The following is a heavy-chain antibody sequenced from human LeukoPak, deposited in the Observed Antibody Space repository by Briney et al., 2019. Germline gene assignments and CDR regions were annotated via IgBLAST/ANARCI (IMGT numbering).Heavy chain of an antibody. CDR3: AGGRITIFGVVMPNGMDV. J-gene: IGHJ6*04. CDR2: IYYSGST. CDR1: GGSISSYY. V-gene: IGHV4-59*01. D-gene: IGHD3-3*01. Sequence: SETLSLTCTVSGGSISSYYWSWIRQPPGKGLEWIGYIYYSGSTNYNPSLKSRVTISVDTSKNQFSLKLSSVTAADTAVYYCAGGRITIFGVVMPNGMDVWGKGTTVTVSS.